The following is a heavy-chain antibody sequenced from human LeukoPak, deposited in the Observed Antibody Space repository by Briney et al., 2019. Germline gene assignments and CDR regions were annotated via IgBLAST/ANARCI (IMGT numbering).Heavy chain of an antibody. CDR1: GVSISSSSYY. Sequence: PSETLSLTCTVSGVSISSSSYYWGWIRQPPGKGLEWIGSIYYSGSTYYNPSLKSRVTISVDTSKNQFSLKLSSVTAADTAVYYCARADYDWDAFDIWGQGTMVTVSS. J-gene: IGHJ3*02. CDR3: ARADYDWDAFDI. CDR2: IYYSGST. V-gene: IGHV4-39*07. D-gene: IGHD3-22*01.